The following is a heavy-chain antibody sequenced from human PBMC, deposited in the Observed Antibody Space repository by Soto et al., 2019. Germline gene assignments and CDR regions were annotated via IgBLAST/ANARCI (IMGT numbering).Heavy chain of an antibody. Sequence: ASVKVSCKASGYTFTSYGISWVRQAPGQGLEWMGWISAYNGNTNYAQKLQGRVTMTTDTSTSTAYMELRSLRSDDTAVYYCARRKTAADYYYYGMDVWGQGTTVTVSS. V-gene: IGHV1-18*01. J-gene: IGHJ6*02. CDR1: GYTFTSYG. D-gene: IGHD6-13*01. CDR3: ARRKTAADYYYYGMDV. CDR2: ISAYNGNT.